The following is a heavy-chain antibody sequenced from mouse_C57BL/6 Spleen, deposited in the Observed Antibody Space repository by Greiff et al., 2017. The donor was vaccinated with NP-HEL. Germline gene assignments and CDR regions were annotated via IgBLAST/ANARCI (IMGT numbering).Heavy chain of an antibody. CDR1: GFNIKDYY. V-gene: IGHV14-2*01. CDR3: ARGGMVTTAWCAY. D-gene: IGHD2-10*02. J-gene: IGHJ3*01. CDR2: IDPEDGET. Sequence: VQLQQSGAELVKPGASVKLSCTASGFNIKDYYMHWVKQRTEQGLEWIGRIDPEDGETKSAPKFQGKATITADTSSNTAYLQLSSLTSEDTAVYYGARGGMVTTAWCAYWGQGTLVTVSA.